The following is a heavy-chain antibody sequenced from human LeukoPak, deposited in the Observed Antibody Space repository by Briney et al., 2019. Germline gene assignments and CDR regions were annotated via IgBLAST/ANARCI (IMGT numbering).Heavy chain of an antibody. V-gene: IGHV1-18*01. CDR3: AREGAVRAYYYYGMDV. CDR1: GYTFTRYG. Sequence: ASVKVSCTASGYTFTRYGISWVRQAPGQGLEWMGWISAYNGNTNYAQKLQRRVTMTTDTSTSTAYMELRSLRSDDTAVYYCAREGAVRAYYYYGMDVWGQGTTVTVSS. CDR2: ISAYNGNT. D-gene: IGHD1-26*01. J-gene: IGHJ6*02.